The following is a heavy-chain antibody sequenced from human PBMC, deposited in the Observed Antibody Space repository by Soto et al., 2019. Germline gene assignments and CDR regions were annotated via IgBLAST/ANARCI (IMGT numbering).Heavy chain of an antibody. D-gene: IGHD6-13*01. CDR2: IXGGSDX. V-gene: IGHV3-23*01. CDR1: GLIFGRYA. J-gene: IGHJ4*02. CDR3: AKVSGSSWLDHFDS. Sequence: PGXSPRLACVGSGLIFGRYAISWVRHAPGXRLEWVSTIXGGSDXYADYVKGRFAXARDDFKXTVYLQMNSLRVEDTAIYYCAKVSGSSWLDHFDSWGQGTLVTVYS.